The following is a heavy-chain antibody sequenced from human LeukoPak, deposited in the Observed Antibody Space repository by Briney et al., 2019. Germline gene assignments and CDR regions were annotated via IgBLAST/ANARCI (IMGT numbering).Heavy chain of an antibody. CDR1: GYTFTSYD. Sequence: ASVKVSCKASGYTFTSYDINWVRQATGQGLEWMGWMNPNSGNTGYAQKFQGRVTTTRNTSIGTAYMELSSLRSEDTAVYYCARDFSPYSGNYYFDYWGQGTLVTVSS. J-gene: IGHJ4*02. V-gene: IGHV1-8*01. CDR3: ARDFSPYSGNYYFDY. CDR2: MNPNSGNT. D-gene: IGHD1-26*01.